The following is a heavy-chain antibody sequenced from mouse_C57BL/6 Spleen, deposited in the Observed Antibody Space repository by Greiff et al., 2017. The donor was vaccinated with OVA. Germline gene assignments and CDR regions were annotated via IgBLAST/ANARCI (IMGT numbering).Heavy chain of an antibody. CDR3: ASRTTVYAMDY. J-gene: IGHJ4*01. CDR2: IYPGDGDT. CDR1: GYAFSSSW. D-gene: IGHD1-1*01. Sequence: QAQLQQSGPELVKPGASVKISCKASGYAFSSSWMHWVKPRPGKGLEWIGRIYPGDGDTNYNGKFKGKATLTADKSSSTAYMQLSSLTSEDSAVYFCASRTTVYAMDYWGQGTSVTVSS. V-gene: IGHV1-82*01.